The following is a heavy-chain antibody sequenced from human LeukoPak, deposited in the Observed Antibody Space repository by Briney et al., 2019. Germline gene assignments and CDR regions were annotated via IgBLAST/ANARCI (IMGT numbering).Heavy chain of an antibody. J-gene: IGHJ6*03. V-gene: IGHV4-59*11. Sequence: SETLSLTCTVSGGSISSHYWSWIRQPPGKGLEWIGYIYYSGSTNYNPSLKSRVTISVDTSKNQFSLKLSSVTAADTAVYYCARDSSSGWSRDYYMDVWGKGTTVTVSS. CDR1: GGSISSHY. D-gene: IGHD6-19*01. CDR2: IYYSGST. CDR3: ARDSSSGWSRDYYMDV.